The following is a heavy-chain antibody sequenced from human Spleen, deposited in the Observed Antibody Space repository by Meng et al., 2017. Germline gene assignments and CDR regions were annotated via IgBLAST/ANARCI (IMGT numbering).Heavy chain of an antibody. D-gene: IGHD6-13*01. CDR1: GYTFPDYW. J-gene: IGHJ4*02. CDR2: INPKSGDT. CDR3: ARDEDISAAGKLFGDY. V-gene: IGHV1-2*06. Sequence: QGPLVQSGGEVKKPGASVKVSCKASGYTFPDYWLHWVRRAPGQGLEWMGRINPKSGDTHYAQRFQGRVTMTGDTSISTAYMELSGLRSDDTAMYYCARDEDISAAGKLFGDYWGQGTLVTVPS.